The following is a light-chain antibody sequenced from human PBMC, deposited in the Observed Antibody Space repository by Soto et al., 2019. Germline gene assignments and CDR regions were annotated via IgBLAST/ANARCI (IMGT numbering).Light chain of an antibody. Sequence: DIQMNQSPSSLSASVGDRIAITFRASQGISSYLAWYQQKPGKAPKLLIYDASTLQSGVPSRFSGSGFGTEFTLTISSLQPEDFATYYCQQFNSYPLTLGGGTKVDI. CDR1: QGISSY. CDR3: QQFNSYPLT. V-gene: IGKV1-9*01. J-gene: IGKJ4*01. CDR2: DAS.